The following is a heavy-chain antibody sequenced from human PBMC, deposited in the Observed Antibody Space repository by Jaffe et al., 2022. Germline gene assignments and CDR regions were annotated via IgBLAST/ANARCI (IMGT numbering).Heavy chain of an antibody. CDR3: ARGLQPTGGFGVVTTSVSFDY. J-gene: IGHJ4*02. V-gene: IGHV4-34*01. CDR1: GGSFSGYY. CDR2: INHSGST. Sequence: QVQLQQWGAGLLKPSETLSLTCAVYGGSFSGYYWSWIRQPPGKGLEWIGEINHSGSTNYNPSLKSRVTISVDTSKNQFSLKLSSVTAADTAVYYCARGLQPTGGFGVVTTSVSFDYWGQGTLVTVSS. D-gene: IGHD3-3*01.